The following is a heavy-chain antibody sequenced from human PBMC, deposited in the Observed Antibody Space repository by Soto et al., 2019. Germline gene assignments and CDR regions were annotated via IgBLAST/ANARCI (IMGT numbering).Heavy chain of an antibody. V-gene: IGHV3-30*18. CDR2: ISYDGSNK. Sequence: GGSLRLSCAASGFTFSSYGMHWVRQAPGKGLEWVAVISYDGSNKYYADSVKGRFTISRDNSKNTLYLQMNSLRAEDTAVYYCAKRSTGRSSAVYYYGMDVWGQGTTVTV. J-gene: IGHJ6*02. D-gene: IGHD6-6*01. CDR3: AKRSTGRSSAVYYYGMDV. CDR1: GFTFSSYG.